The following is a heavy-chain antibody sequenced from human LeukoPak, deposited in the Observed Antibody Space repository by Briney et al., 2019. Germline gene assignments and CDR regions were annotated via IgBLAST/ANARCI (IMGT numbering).Heavy chain of an antibody. D-gene: IGHD6-19*01. J-gene: IGHJ4*02. Sequence: GGSLRLSCAASGFTFRNYGMHWVRQAPGKGLEWVALIWYDGSNKYYADSVKGRFTISRDNSKNMLYLQMNSLRTEDTAVYYCATLLSDSSGWYYFDYWGQGTLVTVSS. V-gene: IGHV3-30*02. CDR3: ATLLSDSSGWYYFDY. CDR2: IWYDGSNK. CDR1: GFTFRNYG.